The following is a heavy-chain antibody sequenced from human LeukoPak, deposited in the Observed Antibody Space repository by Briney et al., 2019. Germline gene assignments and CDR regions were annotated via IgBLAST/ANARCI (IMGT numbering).Heavy chain of an antibody. D-gene: IGHD3-10*01. CDR3: ARDRSLWFGELLPQDAFDI. J-gene: IGHJ3*02. Sequence: SVKVSCKASGGTFSSYAISWVRQAPGQGLEWMGGIIPIFGTANYAQKFQGRVTITTDESTSTAYMELSSLRSEDTAVCYCARDRSLWFGELLPQDAFDIWGQGTMVTVSS. V-gene: IGHV1-69*05. CDR2: IIPIFGTA. CDR1: GGTFSSYA.